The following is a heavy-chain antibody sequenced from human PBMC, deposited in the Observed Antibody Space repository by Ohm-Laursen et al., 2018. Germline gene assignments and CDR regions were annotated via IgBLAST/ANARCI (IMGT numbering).Heavy chain of an antibody. V-gene: IGHV3-72*01. CDR1: GFTFSDHY. D-gene: IGHD3-16*01. J-gene: IGHJ3*02. CDR3: ARGPMITFGGVAFDI. Sequence: SLRLSCAASGFTFSDHYMDWVRQAPGKGLEWVGRTRNKANSYTTEYAASVKGRFTIPRDDSKNSLYLQMNSLKTEDTAVYYCARGPMITFGGVAFDIWGQGTMVTVSS. CDR2: TRNKANSYTT.